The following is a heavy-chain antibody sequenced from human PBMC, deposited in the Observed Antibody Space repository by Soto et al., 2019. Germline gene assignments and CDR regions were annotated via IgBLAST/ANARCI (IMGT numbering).Heavy chain of an antibody. J-gene: IGHJ3*02. Sequence: SETLSLTCAVYGGSFSGYYWTWIRQPPGTGLEWIGEINHSGSTNYNPSLKSRVTISVDKSKNQFSLNLSSVTAADTAVYFCSRDLVTYYYDSSGYRRAFDIWGQGTMVTVSS. D-gene: IGHD3-22*01. CDR3: SRDLVTYYYDSSGYRRAFDI. CDR1: GGSFSGYY. CDR2: INHSGST. V-gene: IGHV4-34*01.